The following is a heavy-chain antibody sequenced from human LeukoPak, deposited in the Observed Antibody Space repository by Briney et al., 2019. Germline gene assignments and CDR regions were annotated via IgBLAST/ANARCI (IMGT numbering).Heavy chain of an antibody. D-gene: IGHD5-24*01. V-gene: IGHV1-69*05. CDR1: GGTFISYA. CDR2: IIPIFGTA. Sequence: GASVKVSCKASGGTFISYAISWVRQAPGQGREWMGGIIPIFGTANYAQKFQGRVTITTDESTSTAYMELSRLRSEDTAVYYCARRLRDGYLFDFWRQGTLVTVSS. J-gene: IGHJ4*02. CDR3: ARRLRDGYLFDF.